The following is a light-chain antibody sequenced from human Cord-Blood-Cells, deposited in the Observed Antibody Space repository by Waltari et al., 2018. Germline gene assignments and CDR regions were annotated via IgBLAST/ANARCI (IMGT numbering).Light chain of an antibody. CDR3: QQYNSYSYT. CDR2: DAS. Sequence: DIQMTQPPSTLSASVGDRVTITCRASQSISSWLAWYQQKPGKAPKLLIYDASSLESGVPSRFSGSGSGTEFTLTISSLQPEDFATYYCQQYNSYSYTFGQGTKLEIK. CDR1: QSISSW. V-gene: IGKV1-5*01. J-gene: IGKJ2*01.